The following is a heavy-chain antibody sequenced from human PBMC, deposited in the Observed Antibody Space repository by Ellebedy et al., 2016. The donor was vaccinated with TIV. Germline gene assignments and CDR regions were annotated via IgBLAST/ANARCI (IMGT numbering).Heavy chain of an antibody. CDR1: GFTFSGYW. V-gene: IGHV3-74*01. Sequence: GESLKISCAASGFTFSGYWMHWVRQAPGRGLVWVSRISNDGSSPSYADSVKGRFTISRDNAKNTLYLQMNSLRVEDTAAYYCTPWGLGGYWGQGTLVTVSS. D-gene: IGHD2-21*01. J-gene: IGHJ4*02. CDR2: ISNDGSSP. CDR3: TPWGLGGY.